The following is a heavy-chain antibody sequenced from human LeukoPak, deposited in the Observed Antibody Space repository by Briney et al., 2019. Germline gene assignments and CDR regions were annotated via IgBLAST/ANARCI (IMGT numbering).Heavy chain of an antibody. CDR2: IYYSEST. D-gene: IGHD2-8*01. Sequence: SETLSLTRTVSVGSISSGGYYWSSIRQPPGEGLEWNGYIYYSESTYYNPSLKSRVTIPEDKSKNQFSLKLSSVTAADTAVYDCARVTRDCTNGVCYSPTDYWGQGTLVTVSS. CDR1: VGSISSGGYY. V-gene: IGHV4-31*03. CDR3: ARVTRDCTNGVCYSPTDY. J-gene: IGHJ4*02.